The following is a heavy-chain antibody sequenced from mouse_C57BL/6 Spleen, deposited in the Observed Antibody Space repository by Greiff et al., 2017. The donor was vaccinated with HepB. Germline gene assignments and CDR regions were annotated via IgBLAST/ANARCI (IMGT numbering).Heavy chain of an antibody. J-gene: IGHJ2*01. Sequence: VQLQQSGAELMKPGASVKLSCQATGYTFTGYWIEWVKQRPGHGLEWIGEMLPGSGSTNYNEKFKGKATFTADTSSNTAYMQLSSLTTEDSAIYYGARGTTVVGDRYYFDYWGQGTTLTVSS. V-gene: IGHV1-9*01. CDR1: GYTFTGYW. CDR2: MLPGSGST. D-gene: IGHD1-1*01. CDR3: ARGTTVVGDRYYFDY.